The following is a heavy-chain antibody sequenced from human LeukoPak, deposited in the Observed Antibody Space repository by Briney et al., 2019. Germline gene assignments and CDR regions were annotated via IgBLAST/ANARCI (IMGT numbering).Heavy chain of an antibody. Sequence: GGSLRLSCAASGFTFDDYAMHWVRQAPGKGLEWVSGISWNSGSIGYADSVKGRFTISRDNAKNSLYLQMNSLRAEDTAVYYCAKLGVIVVVLDAFDIWGQGTMVTVSS. CDR2: ISWNSGSI. D-gene: IGHD3-22*01. V-gene: IGHV3-9*01. CDR1: GFTFDDYA. J-gene: IGHJ3*02. CDR3: AKLGVIVVVLDAFDI.